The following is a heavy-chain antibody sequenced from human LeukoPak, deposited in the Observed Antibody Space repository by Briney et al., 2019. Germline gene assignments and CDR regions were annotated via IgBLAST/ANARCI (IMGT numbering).Heavy chain of an antibody. V-gene: IGHV4-39*01. CDR1: VGSISSSSYY. D-gene: IGHD5-24*01. J-gene: IGHJ4*02. CDR3: ARHRSGWLQSSFDY. Sequence: SETLSLTCTVSVGSISSSSYYWGWIRQPPGKGLEWIGSIYYSGSSFDNPALKSRVTISVDTSKNQFSLKLSSVTAADTAVYYCARHRSGWLQSSFDYWGQGTLVTVSS. CDR2: IYYSGSS.